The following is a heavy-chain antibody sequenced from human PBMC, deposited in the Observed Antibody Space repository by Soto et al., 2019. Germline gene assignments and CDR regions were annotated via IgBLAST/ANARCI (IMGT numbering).Heavy chain of an antibody. Sequence: QITLKESGPTLVKPTQTLTLTCTFSGFSLSTSGVGVGWIRQPPGKALEWLALIYWDDDKRYSPSLKSRLTVTKDTSKKQVVITMTNMDPVDTATYYCAHPNYGGNSFDYWGQGTLVTVSS. V-gene: IGHV2-5*02. CDR3: AHPNYGGNSFDY. D-gene: IGHD4-17*01. J-gene: IGHJ4*02. CDR2: IYWDDDK. CDR1: GFSLSTSGVG.